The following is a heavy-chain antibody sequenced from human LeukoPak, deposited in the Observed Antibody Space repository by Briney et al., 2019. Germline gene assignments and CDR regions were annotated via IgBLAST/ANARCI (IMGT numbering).Heavy chain of an antibody. D-gene: IGHD6-13*01. J-gene: IGHJ5*02. CDR1: GGSISSYY. CDR2: IYYSGST. CDR3: ARIGYSTNWYWFDP. Sequence: SETLSLTCTVSGGSISSYYWSWIRQPPGKGLEWIGYIYYSGSTNYNPSLKSRVTISVDTSKNQFSLKLSSVTAADTAVYYCARIGYSTNWYWFDPWGQGTLVTVSS. V-gene: IGHV4-59*01.